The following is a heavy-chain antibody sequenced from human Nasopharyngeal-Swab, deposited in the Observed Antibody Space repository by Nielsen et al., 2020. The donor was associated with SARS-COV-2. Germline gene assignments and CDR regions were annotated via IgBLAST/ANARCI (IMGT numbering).Heavy chain of an antibody. CDR1: GFTFSRYT. CDR3: ASTPLDSSGYYYAFHY. V-gene: IGHV3-30-3*01. J-gene: IGHJ4*02. D-gene: IGHD3-22*01. CDR2: ISYDGSNK. Sequence: GGSLRLSCAASGFTFSRYTMHWVRQAPGKELEWVAVISYDGSNKYYADSVKGRFTISRDISKNTLYLQMNSLRAEDTAVFYCASTPLDSSGYYYAFHYWGRGTLVTVSS.